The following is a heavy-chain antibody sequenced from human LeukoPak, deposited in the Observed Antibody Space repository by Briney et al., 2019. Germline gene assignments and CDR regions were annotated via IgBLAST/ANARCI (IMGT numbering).Heavy chain of an antibody. V-gene: IGHV4-39*01. CDR2: IYYSGST. Sequence: SSETLSLTCTVSGGSISSSSYYWGWIRQPPGKGLEWIESIYYSGSTYYNPSLKSRVTISVDTSKNQFSLKLSSVTAADTDVYYCASGYYDYVWGSYRPLHYWGQGTLVTVSS. CDR1: GGSISSSSYY. CDR3: ASGYYDYVWGSYRPLHY. D-gene: IGHD3-16*02. J-gene: IGHJ4*02.